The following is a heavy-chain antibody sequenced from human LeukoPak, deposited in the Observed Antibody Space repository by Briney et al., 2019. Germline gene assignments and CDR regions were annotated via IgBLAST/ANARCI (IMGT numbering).Heavy chain of an antibody. D-gene: IGHD3-10*01. CDR1: GFTFSNYA. Sequence: PGGSLRLSCVASGFTFSNYAMSWVRQAPGKGLGFVSGISGTGDTTYYADSVKGRFIISRDNSKDTVYLQMNSLRAEDTAVYYCAKVKTLYGLDAFDIWGQGTMVTVSS. CDR2: ISGTGDTT. V-gene: IGHV3-23*01. CDR3: AKVKTLYGLDAFDI. J-gene: IGHJ3*02.